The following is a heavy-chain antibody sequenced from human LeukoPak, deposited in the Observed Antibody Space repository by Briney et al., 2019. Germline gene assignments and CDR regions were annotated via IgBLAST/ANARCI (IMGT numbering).Heavy chain of an antibody. CDR3: ARDSGGEAFDI. D-gene: IGHD4-23*01. Sequence: PGGSLRLSCAASGFTFSSYSMNWVRQAPGKGLEWVSYISSSSSTIYYADSVKGRFTISRDNAKNSLYLQMNSLRAEDTAVYYCARDSGGEAFDIWGQGTMVTVSS. CDR1: GFTFSSYS. J-gene: IGHJ3*02. CDR2: ISSSSSTI. V-gene: IGHV3-48*01.